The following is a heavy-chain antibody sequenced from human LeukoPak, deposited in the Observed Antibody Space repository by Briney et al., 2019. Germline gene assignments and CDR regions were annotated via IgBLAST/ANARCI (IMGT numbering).Heavy chain of an antibody. D-gene: IGHD3/OR15-3a*01. Sequence: PSETLSLTCTVSGGSISSGDCYWSWIRQPPGKGLEWIGYIYYSGSTYYNPSLKSRVAISVDTSKNQFSLKLSSVTAADPAVYYCARDGDPAAAALDHNRFDPWGQGTLVTVSS. J-gene: IGHJ5*02. CDR2: IYYSGST. V-gene: IGHV4-30-4*01. CDR3: ARDGDPAAAALDHNRFDP. CDR1: GGSISSGDCY.